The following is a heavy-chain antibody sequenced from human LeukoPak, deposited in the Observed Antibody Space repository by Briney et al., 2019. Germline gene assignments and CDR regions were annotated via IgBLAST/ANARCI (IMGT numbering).Heavy chain of an antibody. CDR3: ARDFYDSSGYYVFGFDY. V-gene: IGHV3-21*01. CDR1: GFTFSSYS. J-gene: IGHJ4*02. CDR2: ISSSSSYI. Sequence: GGSLRLSCAASGFTFSSYSMNWVRQAPGKGLEWVSSISSSSSYIYYADSVKGRFTISRDNAKNSLYLQMNSLRAEDTAVYYCARDFYDSSGYYVFGFDYWGQGTLVTVSS. D-gene: IGHD3-22*01.